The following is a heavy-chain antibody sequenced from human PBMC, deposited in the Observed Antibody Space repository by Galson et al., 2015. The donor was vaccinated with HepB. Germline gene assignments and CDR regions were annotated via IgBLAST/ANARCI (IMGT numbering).Heavy chain of an antibody. CDR3: ARRSYYDNSPIKYFQY. CDR2: IKQDGSEK. J-gene: IGHJ1*01. Sequence: FLRLSCAASGFTFSTYWMTWVRQAPGKGLEWVANIKQDGSEKYYVDSVKGRFTISRDNAKNSLYLQMNSLRAEDTAVYFCARRSYYDNSPIKYFQYWGQGTLVTVSS. CDR1: GFTFSTYW. D-gene: IGHD3-22*01. V-gene: IGHV3-7*03.